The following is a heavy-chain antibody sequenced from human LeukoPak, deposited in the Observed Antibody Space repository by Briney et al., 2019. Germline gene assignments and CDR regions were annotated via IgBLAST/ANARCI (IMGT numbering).Heavy chain of an antibody. V-gene: IGHV3-21*01. D-gene: IGHD3-3*01. CDR2: ISSSSSYI. J-gene: IGHJ4*02. Sequence: GGSLRLSCAASGFTFSSYSMNWVRQAPGKGLEWVSSISSSSSYIYYADSVKGRFTISRDNAKNSLYLQINSLRAEDTAVYYCAREQGITIFGVAPSGYFDYWGQGTLVTVSS. CDR1: GFTFSSYS. CDR3: AREQGITIFGVAPSGYFDY.